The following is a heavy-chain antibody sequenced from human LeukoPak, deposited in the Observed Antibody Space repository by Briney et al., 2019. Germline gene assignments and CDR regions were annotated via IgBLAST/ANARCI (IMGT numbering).Heavy chain of an antibody. D-gene: IGHD1-26*01. CDR2: IIPILGIA. CDR1: GGTFSSYA. CDR3: AEGSGSYSVLGAFDI. Sequence: SVKVSCKASGGTFSSYAISWVRQAPGQGLEWMGRIIPILGIANYAQKFQGRVTITADKSTSTAYMEPSSLRSEDTAVYYCAEGSGSYSVLGAFDIWGQGTMVTVSS. J-gene: IGHJ3*02. V-gene: IGHV1-69*04.